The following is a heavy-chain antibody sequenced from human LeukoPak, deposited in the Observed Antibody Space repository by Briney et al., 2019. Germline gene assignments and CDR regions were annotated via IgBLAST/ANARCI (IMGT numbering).Heavy chain of an antibody. CDR1: HGSISSYY. CDR2: ISYSGST. Sequence: KTSETLSLTCTVSHGSISSYYWSWIRQPPRKGLEWIGHISYSGSTNYNPSLKSRVTISVDTSKNQFSLKLSSVTAADTAVYYCARHPDSSGWYGHFDYWGQGTLVTVSS. CDR3: ARHPDSSGWYGHFDY. D-gene: IGHD6-19*01. V-gene: IGHV4-59*08. J-gene: IGHJ4*02.